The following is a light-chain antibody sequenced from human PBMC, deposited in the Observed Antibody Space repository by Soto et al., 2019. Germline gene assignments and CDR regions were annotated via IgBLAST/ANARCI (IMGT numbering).Light chain of an antibody. CDR1: SGSVSSSYY. CDR3: VLYMRGGIV. CDR2: NTN. Sequence: QTVVTQEPSSSVSPGGTVTLTCGLSSGSVSSSYYPSWYQQTPGQAPRTLIYNTNTHSSGVPDRFSGSILGNKAALTITGAQADDESDYYCVLYMRGGIVFGGRTKLTVL. J-gene: IGLJ3*02. V-gene: IGLV8-61*01.